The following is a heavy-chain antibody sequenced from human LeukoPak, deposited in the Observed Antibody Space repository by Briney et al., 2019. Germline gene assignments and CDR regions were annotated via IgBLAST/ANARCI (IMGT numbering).Heavy chain of an antibody. CDR3: ASAERTVTTLLDY. CDR2: IYSSGST. Sequence: GSLRLSFAASGFTVSSNYMSWVRQAPGKGVEWVSVIYSSGSTYYAYSVKGRFTISRDNSKNTLYLQMNSLRAEDTAVYYCASAERTVTTLLDYWGQGTLVTVSS. CDR1: GFTVSSNY. V-gene: IGHV3-53*01. D-gene: IGHD4-17*01. J-gene: IGHJ4*02.